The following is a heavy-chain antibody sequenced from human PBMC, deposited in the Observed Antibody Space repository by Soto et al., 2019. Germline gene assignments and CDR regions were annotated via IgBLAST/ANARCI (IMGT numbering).Heavy chain of an antibody. J-gene: IGHJ4*02. CDR1: GGSISSYY. D-gene: IGHD7-27*01. CDR3: ARGPSGDKVDY. V-gene: IGHV4-59*08. CDR2: IYYSGST. Sequence: SETLSLTCTVSGGSISSYYWSWIRQPPGKGLEWIAYIYYSGSTEYNPSLKSRVTISVDTSKNQFSLKLSSVTAADTAVYYCARGPSGDKVDYWGQGIQVTVSS.